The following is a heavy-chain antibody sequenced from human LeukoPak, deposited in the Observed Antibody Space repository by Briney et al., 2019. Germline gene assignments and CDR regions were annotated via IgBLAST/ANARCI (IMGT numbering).Heavy chain of an antibody. V-gene: IGHV3-48*01. CDR2: ISSGSNTI. D-gene: IGHD3-10*01. J-gene: IGHJ4*02. Sequence: GGSLRLSCAASGFTFSDYALNWVRQAPGKGLEWVSYISSGSNTIYYADSVKGRFTISRDNAKNSLYLQMSSLRAEDTAVYYCAREAGITPFYYFDYWGQGTQVTVSS. CDR3: AREAGITPFYYFDY. CDR1: GFTFSDYA.